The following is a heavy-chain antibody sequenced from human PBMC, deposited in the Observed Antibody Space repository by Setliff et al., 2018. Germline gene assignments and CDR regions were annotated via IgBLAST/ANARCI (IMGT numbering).Heavy chain of an antibody. CDR2: IYYSGST. D-gene: IGHD6-19*01. V-gene: IGHV4-59*08. J-gene: IGHJ3*02. CDR3: ARQAVAGSDAFDI. CDR1: GGSISSYY. Sequence: SETLSLTCTVSGGSISSYYWSWIRQPPGKRLEWIGYIYYSGSTNYNPSLESRVTISVDTSKNQFSLKLSSVTAADTAVYYCARQAVAGSDAFDIWGQGTMVTVSS.